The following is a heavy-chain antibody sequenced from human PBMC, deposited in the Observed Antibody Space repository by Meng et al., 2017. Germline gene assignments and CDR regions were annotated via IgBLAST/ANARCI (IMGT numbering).Heavy chain of an antibody. CDR1: GYTFTSYA. CDR3: ARDKLKTFDP. Sequence: QVQHVQSGAGVKKPGASVKVSCKASGYTFTSYAMHWVRQATGQRLEWMGWINAGNGNTKYSQKFQGRVTITRDTSASTAYMELSSLRSEDTAVYYCARDKLKTFDPWGQGTLVTVSS. CDR2: INAGNGNT. V-gene: IGHV1-3*01. J-gene: IGHJ5*02.